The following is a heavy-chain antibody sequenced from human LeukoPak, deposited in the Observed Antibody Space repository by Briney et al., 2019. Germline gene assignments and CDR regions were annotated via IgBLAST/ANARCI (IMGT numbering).Heavy chain of an antibody. CDR2: ISSSSSYI. J-gene: IGHJ5*02. V-gene: IGHV3-21*01. CDR1: GFTFSSYA. D-gene: IGHD4-17*01. CDR3: AREKRDYGDYVRGGWFDP. Sequence: PGGSLRLSCAASGFTFSSYAMSWVRQAPGKGLEWVSSISSSSSYIYYADSVKGRFTISRDNAKNSLYLQMNSLRAEDTAVYYCAREKRDYGDYVRGGWFDPWGQGTLVTVSS.